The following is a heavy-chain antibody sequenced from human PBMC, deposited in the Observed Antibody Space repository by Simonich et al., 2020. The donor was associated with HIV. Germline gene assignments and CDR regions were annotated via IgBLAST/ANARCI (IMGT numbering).Heavy chain of an antibody. V-gene: IGHV4-34*01. J-gene: IGHJ4*02. D-gene: IGHD2-2*01. Sequence: QVQLQQWGAGLLKPSETLSLTCAVYGGSCSGYYWSWIRQPPGKGLEWIGEINHSGSTNYNPSLKSRVTISVDTSKNQFSLKLSSVTAADTAVYYCARGFYQRLYYFDYWGQGTLVTVSS. CDR2: INHSGST. CDR1: GGSCSGYY. CDR3: ARGFYQRLYYFDY.